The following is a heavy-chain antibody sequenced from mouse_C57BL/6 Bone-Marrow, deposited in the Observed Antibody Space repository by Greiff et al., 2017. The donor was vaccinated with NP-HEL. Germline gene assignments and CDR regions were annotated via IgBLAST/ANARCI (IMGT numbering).Heavy chain of an antibody. CDR1: GFTFSSYA. V-gene: IGHV5-4*01. CDR2: ISDGGSYT. Sequence: EVHLVESGGGLVKPGGSLKLSCAASGFTFSSYAMSWVRQTPEKRLEWVATISDGGSYTYYPDNVKGRFTISRDNAKNNLYLQMSHLKSEDTAMYYCARDRGVTTRYFDYWGQGTTLTVSS. D-gene: IGHD2-2*01. J-gene: IGHJ2*01. CDR3: ARDRGVTTRYFDY.